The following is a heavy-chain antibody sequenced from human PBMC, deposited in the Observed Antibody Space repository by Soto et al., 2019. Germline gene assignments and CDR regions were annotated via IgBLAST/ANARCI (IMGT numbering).Heavy chain of an antibody. CDR2: IIPIFGTA. CDR3: ARESWFGELKTGHMSYYFDY. J-gene: IGHJ4*02. D-gene: IGHD3-10*01. V-gene: IGHV1-69*06. CDR1: GGTFSSYA. Sequence: SVKVSCKASGGTFSSYAISWVRQAPGQGLEWMGGIIPIFGTANYAQKFQGRVTITADKSTSTAYMELSSLRSEDTAVYYCARESWFGELKTGHMSYYFDYWGKGTLVTVSS.